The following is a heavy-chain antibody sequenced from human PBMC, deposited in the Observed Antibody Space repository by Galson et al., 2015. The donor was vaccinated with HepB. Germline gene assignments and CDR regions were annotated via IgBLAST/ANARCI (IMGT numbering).Heavy chain of an antibody. CDR2: ISYDGSNK. D-gene: IGHD2-2*01. CDR1: GFTFSSYG. J-gene: IGHJ4*02. CDR3: AKDFDIVVVPAATTRIALPDY. V-gene: IGHV3-30*18. Sequence: SLRLSCAASGFTFSSYGMHWVRQAPGKGLEWVAVISYDGSNKYYADSVKGRFTISRDNSKNTLNLQMNSLRAEDTAVYYCAKDFDIVVVPAATTRIALPDYWGQGTLVTVSS.